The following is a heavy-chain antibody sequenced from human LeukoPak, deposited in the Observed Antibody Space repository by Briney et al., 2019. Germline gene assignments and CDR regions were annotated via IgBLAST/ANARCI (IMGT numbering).Heavy chain of an antibody. CDR3: ARRVAVKPKHCFDY. CDR1: GGSISTYY. J-gene: IGHJ4*02. D-gene: IGHD6-19*01. V-gene: IGHV4-59*08. CDR2: VYHSGNT. Sequence: PSETLSLTCSVSGGSISTYYWTWIRQPPGKGLEWIGYVYHSGNTKYNPSLESRVTISLDTSKNQFSLKLTSVTAADTAVYYCARRVAVKPKHCFDYWGQGSLVTVSS.